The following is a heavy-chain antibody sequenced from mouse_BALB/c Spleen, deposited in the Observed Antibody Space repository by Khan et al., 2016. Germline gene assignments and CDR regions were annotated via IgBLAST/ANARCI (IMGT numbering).Heavy chain of an antibody. CDR2: ISYSGST. V-gene: IGHV3-2*02. Sequence: EVKLLESGPGLVKPSQSLSLTCTVTGYSITSDYAWNWIRQFPGNKLEWMGYISYSGSTSYNPSLKSRISITRDTSKNQFFLQLNSVTTEDTATXYCARETGPYAMDYWGQGTSVTVSS. J-gene: IGHJ4*01. CDR1: GYSITSDYA. D-gene: IGHD4-1*01. CDR3: ARETGPYAMDY.